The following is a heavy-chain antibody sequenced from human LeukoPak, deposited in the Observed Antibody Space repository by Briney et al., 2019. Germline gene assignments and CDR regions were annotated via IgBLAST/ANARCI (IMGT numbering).Heavy chain of an antibody. V-gene: IGHV3-48*01. CDR3: ASSSTVVSPFDY. D-gene: IGHD4-23*01. CDR1: EFTFSSYS. J-gene: IGHJ4*02. Sequence: GGSLRLSCAASEFTFSSYSMNWVRQAPGKGLEWVSYITNSGNSKSYADSVKGRFTISRDNSKNTLYLQMNSLRTEDTAVYYCASSSTVVSPFDYWGQGTLVTVSS. CDR2: ITNSGNSK.